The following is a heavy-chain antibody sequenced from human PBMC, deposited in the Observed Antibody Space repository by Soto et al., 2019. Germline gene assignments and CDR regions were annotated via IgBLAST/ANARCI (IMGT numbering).Heavy chain of an antibody. V-gene: IGHV4-34*01. CDR3: ASGLITGSHYSGGWYYFDS. Sequence: SETLSLTCTVYGESFSGHIWSWIRQTPGKGLQWIGQINHSGSASYNPSLKSRVTISVHTSNNQFSLELSSVTVADTAVYYCASGLITGSHYSGGWYYFDSWGQGTQVTVSS. D-gene: IGHD6-19*01. J-gene: IGHJ4*02. CDR1: GESFSGHI. CDR2: INHSGSA.